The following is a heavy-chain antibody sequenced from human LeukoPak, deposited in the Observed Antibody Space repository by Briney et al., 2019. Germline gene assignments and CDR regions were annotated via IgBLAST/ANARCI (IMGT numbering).Heavy chain of an antibody. CDR1: GFTFSSYW. CDR3: ARTDYYGLDV. Sequence: PGGSLRLSCEASGFTFSSYWMHWVRQAPGKGLVWVSRINSDGSSTSYADSVKGRFTISRDNARNTLYLQMNSLRAEDTAVYYCARTDYYGLDVWGQGTTVTVPS. CDR2: INSDGSST. V-gene: IGHV3-74*01. J-gene: IGHJ6*02.